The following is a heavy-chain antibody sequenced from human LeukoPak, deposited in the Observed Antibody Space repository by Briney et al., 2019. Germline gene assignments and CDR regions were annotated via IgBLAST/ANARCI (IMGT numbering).Heavy chain of an antibody. J-gene: IGHJ4*02. CDR3: ARRMVRGALGF. Sequence: QSGGSLRLSCAASGFTFSSYEMNWVRQAPGKGLEWVSYISSSGSTIYCADSVKGRFTISRDNAKNSLYLQMNSLRAEDTAVYYWARRMVRGALGFWGQGTLVTVSS. D-gene: IGHD3-10*01. V-gene: IGHV3-48*03. CDR2: ISSSGSTI. CDR1: GFTFSSYE.